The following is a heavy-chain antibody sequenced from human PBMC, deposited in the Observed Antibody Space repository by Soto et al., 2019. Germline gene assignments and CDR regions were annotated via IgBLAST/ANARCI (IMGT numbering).Heavy chain of an antibody. D-gene: IGHD3-16*01. V-gene: IGHV5-51*01. J-gene: IGHJ4*02. CDR1: GYSFTTYR. CDR3: ARRARGNWAFDY. Sequence: PGESLKISCKGSGYSFTTYRIGWVRQMPGKGLEWMGIIYPGDSDTRYSPSFQGQVTFSADKSTTSAYLQWSSLKASDTAIYFCARRARGNWAFDYWGQGTLVTVSS. CDR2: IYPGDSDT.